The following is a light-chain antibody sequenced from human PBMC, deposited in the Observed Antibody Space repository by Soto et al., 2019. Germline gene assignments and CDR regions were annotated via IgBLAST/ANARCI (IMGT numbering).Light chain of an antibody. CDR1: QSVSSSY. CDR3: QQYGSSPIT. Sequence: IVLPQTHCTLSFSPGERAPLSCSASQSVSSSYLAWYQQKPGQAPRLLIYGASSRATGIPDRFSGSGSGTDFTLTISRLEPEDFAVYYCQQYGSSPITFGQGTGLEI. J-gene: IGKJ5*01. V-gene: IGKV3-20*01. CDR2: GAS.